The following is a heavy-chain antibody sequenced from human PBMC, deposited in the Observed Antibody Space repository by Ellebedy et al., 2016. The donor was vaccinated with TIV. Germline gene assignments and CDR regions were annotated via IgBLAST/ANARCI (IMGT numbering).Heavy chain of an antibody. V-gene: IGHV1-8*03. Sequence: ASVKVSCKASGYTFTSYDINWVRQATGQGLEWMGWMNPNSGNTGYAQKFQGRVTITRNTSISTAYMELSSLRSEDTAVYYCARGVLRYFDWLLSYYYYGMDVWGQGTTVTVSS. CDR1: GYTFTSYD. CDR2: MNPNSGNT. D-gene: IGHD3-9*01. J-gene: IGHJ6*02. CDR3: ARGVLRYFDWLLSYYYYGMDV.